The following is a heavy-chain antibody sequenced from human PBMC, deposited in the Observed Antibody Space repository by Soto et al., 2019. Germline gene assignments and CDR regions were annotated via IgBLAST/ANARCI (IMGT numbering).Heavy chain of an antibody. CDR1: GGSISSYY. V-gene: IGHV4-59*01. CDR2: IYYSGST. J-gene: IGHJ4*02. D-gene: IGHD2-21*01. CDR3: ASRWGGTFAY. Sequence: QVQLQESGPGLVKPSETLSLTCTVSGGSISSYYWSWIRQPPGKGLEWIGDIYYSGSTNYNPSLTSRVTISVDTSKNQFSLKLSSVTAADTAVYYCASRWGGTFAYWGQGTLVTVSS.